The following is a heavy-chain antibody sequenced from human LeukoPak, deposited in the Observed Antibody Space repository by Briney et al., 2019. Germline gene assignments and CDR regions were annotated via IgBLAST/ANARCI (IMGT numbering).Heavy chain of an antibody. D-gene: IGHD5-24*01. CDR1: GFTFSNYW. Sequence: GGSLRLSCAASGFTFSNYWMNWVRQAPGKGLEWVANIKQDGSEKWYVDSVKGRFTISRDNARNSLYLQMNSLRVEDTAVYYCATDLESFDYWGQGTLVTVSS. V-gene: IGHV3-7*05. J-gene: IGHJ4*02. CDR3: ATDLESFDY. CDR2: IKQDGSEK.